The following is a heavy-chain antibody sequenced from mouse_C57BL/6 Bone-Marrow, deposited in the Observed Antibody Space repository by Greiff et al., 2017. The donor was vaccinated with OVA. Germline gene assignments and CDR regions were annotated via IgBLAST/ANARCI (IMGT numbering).Heavy chain of an antibody. CDR3: ASITGRDYSIDY. Sequence: EVQGVESGGGLVQPGGSLKLSCAASGFTFSDYYMYWVRQTPEKRLEWVAYISNGGGSTYYPDTVKGRFTISRDNAKNTLYLQMSRLKSEDTAMYYCASITGRDYSIDYWGQGTSVTVSS. D-gene: IGHD1-2*01. V-gene: IGHV5-12*01. CDR1: GFTFSDYY. J-gene: IGHJ4*01. CDR2: ISNGGGST.